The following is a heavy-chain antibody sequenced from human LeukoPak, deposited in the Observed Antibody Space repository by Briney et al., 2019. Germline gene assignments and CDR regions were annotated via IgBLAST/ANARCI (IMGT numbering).Heavy chain of an antibody. CDR1: GYTFTGYY. J-gene: IGHJ5*02. V-gene: IGHV1-2*04. CDR2: INPNSGGT. Sequence: ASVKVSCKASGYTFTGYYMHWVRQAPGQGLEWMGWINPNSGGTNYAQKFQGWVTMTRDTSISTAYMELSRLRSDDTAVYYCARPLGIAAAGHWFDPWGQGTLVTVSS. D-gene: IGHD6-13*01. CDR3: ARPLGIAAAGHWFDP.